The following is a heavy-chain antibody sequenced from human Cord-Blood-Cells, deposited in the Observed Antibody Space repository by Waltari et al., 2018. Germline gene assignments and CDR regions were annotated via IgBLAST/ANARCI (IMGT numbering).Heavy chain of an antibody. CDR1: GGSISRSSYY. J-gene: IGHJ4*02. CDR3: ATYSSGWYFDY. V-gene: IGHV4-39*07. Sequence: QLQLQESGPGLVQPSETLSLTCTVCGGSISRSSYYWGWIRQPPGKGLEWIGSIYYSGSTYYNPSLKSRVTISVDTSKNQFSLKLSSVTAADTAVYYCATYSSGWYFDYWGQGTLVTVSS. CDR2: IYYSGST. D-gene: IGHD6-19*01.